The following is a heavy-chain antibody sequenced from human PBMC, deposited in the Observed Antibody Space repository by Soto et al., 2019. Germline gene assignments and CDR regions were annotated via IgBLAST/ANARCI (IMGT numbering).Heavy chain of an antibody. CDR3: ASIQLWMYFDY. Sequence: SETLSLTCTVSGGSISSGDYYWSWIRQPPGKGLEWIGYIYYSGSTYYNPSLKSRVTISVDTSKNQFSLKLSSVTAADTAVYYCASIQLWMYFDYWGQGTLVTVSS. CDR2: IYYSGST. CDR1: GGSISSGDYY. V-gene: IGHV4-30-4*01. D-gene: IGHD5-18*01. J-gene: IGHJ4*02.